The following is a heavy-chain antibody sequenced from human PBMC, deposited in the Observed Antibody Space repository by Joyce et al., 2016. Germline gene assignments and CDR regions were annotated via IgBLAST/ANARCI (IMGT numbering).Heavy chain of an antibody. J-gene: IGHJ6*02. D-gene: IGHD5-12*01. Sequence: EVQLVESGGGLVQPAGSLYLSCAASGFTISGSTMHWVRQASGKVLEWLGHIRSKADTYATLYSAAMDGTFTVSGDDPNHTSDLHMNSRKSEDTGMYDCTCGFARFNALEVWGQGTTVTVSS. CDR3: TCGFARFNALEV. CDR1: GFTISGST. V-gene: IGHV3-73*02. CDR2: IRSKADTYAT.